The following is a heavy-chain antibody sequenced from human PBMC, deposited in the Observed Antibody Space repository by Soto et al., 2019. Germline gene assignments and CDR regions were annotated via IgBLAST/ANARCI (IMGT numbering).Heavy chain of an antibody. CDR2: IYYSGST. V-gene: IGHV4-31*03. CDR3: ARDCTDSSGPPLGMGG. CDR1: GGSISSGGYY. J-gene: IGHJ6*04. Sequence: SETLSLTCTVSGGSISSGGYYWSWIRQHPGKGLEWIGYIYYSGSTYYNPSLKSRVTISVDTSKNQFSLKLSSVTAADTAVYYCARDCTDSSGPPLGMGGWGKGTTVPVAS. D-gene: IGHD6-19*01.